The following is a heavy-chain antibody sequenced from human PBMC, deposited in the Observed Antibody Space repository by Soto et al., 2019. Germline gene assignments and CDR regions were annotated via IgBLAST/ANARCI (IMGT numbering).Heavy chain of an antibody. D-gene: IGHD6-6*01. CDR1: GYTFTGYY. V-gene: IGHV1-2*04. CDR3: ARGVSSSSSGWYFDL. Sequence: ASVKVSCKTSGYTFTGYYMHWVRQAPGQGLEWMGWINPNSGGTNYAQKFQGWVTMTRDTSISTAYMELSRLRSDDTAVYYCARGVSSSSSGWYFDLWGRGTLVTVSS. CDR2: INPNSGGT. J-gene: IGHJ2*01.